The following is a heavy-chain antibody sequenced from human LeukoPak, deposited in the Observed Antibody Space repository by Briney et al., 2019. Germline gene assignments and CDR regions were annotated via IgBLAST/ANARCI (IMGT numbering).Heavy chain of an antibody. J-gene: IGHJ4*02. Sequence: PGGSLRLSCAASGFTFSSYGTHWVRQAPGKGLEWVAVISYDGSNKYYADSVKGRFTISRDNSKNTLYLQMNSLRAEDTAVYYCAKERETYYGSGSYPDYWGQGTLVTVSS. CDR2: ISYDGSNK. CDR3: AKERETYYGSGSYPDY. CDR1: GFTFSSYG. V-gene: IGHV3-30*18. D-gene: IGHD3-10*01.